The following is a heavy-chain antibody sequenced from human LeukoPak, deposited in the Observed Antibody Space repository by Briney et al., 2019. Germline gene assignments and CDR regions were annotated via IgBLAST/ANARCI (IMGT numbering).Heavy chain of an antibody. V-gene: IGHV5-51*01. J-gene: IGHJ5*02. CDR1: GYSFIRYW. D-gene: IGHD4-23*01. Sequence: GESLKISCKGSGYSFIRYWIGWVRQMPVKGLEWMGIIYPGDSDTRYSPSFQGQVTISADKSISTAYLQWSSLKASDSAMYYCARHGTTTVGDWFDPWGQGTLVTVSS. CDR3: ARHGTTTVGDWFDP. CDR2: IYPGDSDT.